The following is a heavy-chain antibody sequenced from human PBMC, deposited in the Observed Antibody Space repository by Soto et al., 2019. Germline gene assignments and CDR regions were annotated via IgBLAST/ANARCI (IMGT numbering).Heavy chain of an antibody. J-gene: IGHJ4*02. D-gene: IGHD2-15*01. Sequence: SETLSLTCTVSGGSISSYYWSWIRQPPGKGLEWIGYIYYSGSTNYNPSLKSRVTISVDTSKNQFSLKLSSVTAADTAVYYCARGKKDRLDYWGQGTLVTVSS. CDR2: IYYSGST. CDR1: GGSISSYY. V-gene: IGHV4-59*12. CDR3: ARGKKDRLDY.